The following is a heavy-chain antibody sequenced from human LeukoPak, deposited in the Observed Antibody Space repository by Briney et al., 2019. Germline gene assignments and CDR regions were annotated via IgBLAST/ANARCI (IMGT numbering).Heavy chain of an antibody. J-gene: IGHJ5*02. D-gene: IGHD6-19*01. CDR2: IYHSGNT. CDR1: GGSISSGGQS. CDR3: ARAYYSSGWYSSNWFDP. Sequence: PSETLSLTCAVSGGSISSGGQSWSWMRQPPGKGLEWIGYIYHSGNTYYNPSLKSRVTISVDRSKNQFSLRVNSVTAADTAVYYCARAYYSSGWYSSNWFDPWGQGTLVTASS. V-gene: IGHV4-30-2*01.